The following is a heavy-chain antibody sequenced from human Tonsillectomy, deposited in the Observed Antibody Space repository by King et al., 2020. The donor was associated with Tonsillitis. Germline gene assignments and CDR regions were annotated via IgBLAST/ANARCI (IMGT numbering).Heavy chain of an antibody. V-gene: IGHV5-51*01. CDR1: GYSFTSNW. D-gene: IGHD1-20*01. CDR3: ARQITGTFDAFDI. J-gene: IGHJ3*02. CDR2: IYPGDSDT. Sequence: QLVQSGAEVKKAGESLKISCKGSGYSFTSNWIAWLRQMPGNGLEWRGIIYPGDSDTRYSPSFQGQVTISVDKSISTAYLQWSSLKASDTAMYYCARQITGTFDAFDIWGQGTRVTVSS.